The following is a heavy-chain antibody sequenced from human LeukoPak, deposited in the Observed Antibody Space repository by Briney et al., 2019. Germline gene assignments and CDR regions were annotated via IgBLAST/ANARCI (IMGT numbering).Heavy chain of an antibody. CDR2: IYHSGST. CDR1: GGSISSGGYS. Sequence: PSETLSLTCAVSGGSISSGGYSWSWIRQPPGKGLEWIGYIYHSGSTYYNPSLKSRVTISVDRSKNQFSLKLSSVTAADTAVYYCARSGPRYFDGPNAFDIWGQGTMVTVSS. V-gene: IGHV4-30-2*01. J-gene: IGHJ3*02. CDR3: ARSGPRYFDGPNAFDI. D-gene: IGHD3-9*01.